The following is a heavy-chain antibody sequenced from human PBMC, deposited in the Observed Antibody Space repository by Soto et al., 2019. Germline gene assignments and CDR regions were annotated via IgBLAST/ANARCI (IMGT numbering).Heavy chain of an antibody. V-gene: IGHV1-18*01. J-gene: IGHJ5*02. CDR1: GYTFTSYG. CDR2: ISAYNGNT. CDR3: ARGGYCSRTSCYIGSWFDP. Sequence: QVPLVQSGAEVKKPGASVKVSCKASGYTFTSYGISWVRQAPGQGLEWMGWISAYNGNTNYAQKLQGRVTMTTDTSTRTAYMELRSLRSDDTAVYYCARGGYCSRTSCYIGSWFDPWGQGTLVTVSS. D-gene: IGHD2-2*02.